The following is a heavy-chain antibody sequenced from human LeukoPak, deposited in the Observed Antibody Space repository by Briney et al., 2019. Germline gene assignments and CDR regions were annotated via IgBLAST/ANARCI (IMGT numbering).Heavy chain of an antibody. J-gene: IGHJ4*02. CDR1: GFNFTAFW. V-gene: IGHV3-7*01. CDR3: ARVWQWRSHFDY. CDR2: INRDSSVK. D-gene: IGHD6-19*01. Sequence: GGSLRLSCAASGFNFTAFWMSWVRQTPEKGLEFVANINRDSSVKNYVDSVKGRFTISRDNAKKSLFLELNSLRADDTAVFYCARVWQWRSHFDYWGQGTLVTVSS.